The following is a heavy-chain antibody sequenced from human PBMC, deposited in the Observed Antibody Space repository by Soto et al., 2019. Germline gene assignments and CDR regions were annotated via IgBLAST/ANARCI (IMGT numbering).Heavy chain of an antibody. CDR1: GFTFTRYS. Sequence: GGSLRLSCAASGFTFTRYSMNWVRQAPGKGLEWVSSISSTTNYIYYGDSMKGRFTISRDNAKNSLYLEMNSLRAEDTAVYYCAKGGLRFLEWSRFNWFDPWGQGTLVTVSS. CDR3: AKGGLRFLEWSRFNWFDP. CDR2: ISSTTNYI. J-gene: IGHJ5*02. V-gene: IGHV3-21*06. D-gene: IGHD3-3*01.